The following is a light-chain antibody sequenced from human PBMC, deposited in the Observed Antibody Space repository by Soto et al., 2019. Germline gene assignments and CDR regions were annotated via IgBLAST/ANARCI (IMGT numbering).Light chain of an antibody. CDR1: QSLLHSDGYNY. Sequence: DIVMTQSPLSLPFTPGEPASISCRSSQSLLHSDGYNYLDWYLQKPGQSPQLLIYLGSNRASGVPDRFSGSGSGTDFTLKISRVEAEDVGVYCCMQALQTPPWTFGQGTKVEIK. V-gene: IGKV2-28*01. CDR3: MQALQTPPWT. CDR2: LGS. J-gene: IGKJ1*01.